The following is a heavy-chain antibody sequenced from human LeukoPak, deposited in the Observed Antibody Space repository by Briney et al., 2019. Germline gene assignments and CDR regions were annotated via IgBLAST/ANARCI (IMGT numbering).Heavy chain of an antibody. CDR2: ISGSGGST. J-gene: IGHJ6*03. Sequence: PGGSLRLSCAASGFTFDDYGMSWVRQAPGKGLEWVSAISGSGGSTYYADSVKGRFTISRDNSKNTLYLQMNSLRAEDTAVYYCAKISKFIWYSSSWYPFLVGAYMDVWGKGTTVTISS. D-gene: IGHD6-13*01. CDR3: AKISKFIWYSSSWYPFLVGAYMDV. CDR1: GFTFDDYG. V-gene: IGHV3-23*01.